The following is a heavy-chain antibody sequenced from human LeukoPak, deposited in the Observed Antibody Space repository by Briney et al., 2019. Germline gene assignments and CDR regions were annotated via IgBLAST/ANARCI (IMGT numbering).Heavy chain of an antibody. J-gene: IGHJ4*02. CDR3: AEARGVGAIGPFEY. Sequence: GGSLRLSCAASGFTFDNYGMHWVRQAPGKGLEWVSHISANGGNSYFIDSVKGRFTIYRDNSKNALYLQMDSLATEDTAFYYCAEARGVGAIGPFEYWGQGTLVTVSS. V-gene: IGHV3-43*02. CDR2: ISANGGNS. CDR1: GFTFDNYG. D-gene: IGHD1-26*01.